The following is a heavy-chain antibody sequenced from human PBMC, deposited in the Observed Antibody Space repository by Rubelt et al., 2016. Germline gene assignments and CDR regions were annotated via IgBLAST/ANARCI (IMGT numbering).Heavy chain of an antibody. J-gene: IGHJ3*02. Sequence: QVQLVQSGAEVEKPGASVKVSCKASGYTFTSHGISWVATAPGPGLEGMGWISAFNGNTNYAQKLQRRVPTTTDTPTSTPYMELRSLRSDDTAVYYCARRDGYNWDDAFDIWGQGTMVTVSS. D-gene: IGHD5-24*01. CDR3: ARRDGYNWDDAFDI. V-gene: IGHV1-18*01. CDR2: ISAFNGNT. CDR1: GYTFTSHG.